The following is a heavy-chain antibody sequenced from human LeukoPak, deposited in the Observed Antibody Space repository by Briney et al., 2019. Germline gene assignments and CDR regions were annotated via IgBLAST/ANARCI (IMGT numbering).Heavy chain of an antibody. CDR3: AKGSGWEMSYYYYYMDV. Sequence: GGSLRLSCAASGFTVSSNYMSWARQAPGKGLEWVSVIYSGGSTYYADSVKGRFTISRDNSKSTLYIQMNSLRAEDTAVYYCAKGSGWEMSYYYYYMDVWGKGTTVTISS. D-gene: IGHD1-26*01. CDR1: GFTVSSNY. J-gene: IGHJ6*03. V-gene: IGHV3-53*01. CDR2: IYSGGST.